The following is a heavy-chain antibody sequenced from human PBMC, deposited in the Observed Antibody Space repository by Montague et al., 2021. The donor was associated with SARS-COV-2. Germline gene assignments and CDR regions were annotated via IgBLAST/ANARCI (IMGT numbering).Heavy chain of an antibody. V-gene: IGHV4-34*12. CDR1: GGSFSGYY. Sequence: SETLSLTCVVYGGSFSGYYWSWIRQPPGKGLEWIGTIFHTGSAYYNPSLNGRVSMSVDTSKGQFSLRITSVTAADTAVYYCARHPQRTSVLNRAGVIGRGNGAFEQWGRGILVTVSS. D-gene: IGHD1-1*01. J-gene: IGHJ4*01. CDR2: IFHTGSA. CDR3: ARHPQRTSVLNRAGVIGRGNGAFEQ.